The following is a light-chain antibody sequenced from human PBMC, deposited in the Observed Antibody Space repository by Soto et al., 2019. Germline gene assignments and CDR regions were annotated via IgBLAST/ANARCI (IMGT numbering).Light chain of an antibody. CDR2: DAS. J-gene: IGKJ1*01. CDR1: QSINRW. V-gene: IGKV1-5*01. Sequence: FKMTPSVSTPFASVGDRITITYRASQSINRWLAWYQRKSGKAPKLLIYDASTLESGVPSRFSGRGSGTQFTLTISSLQPDDFATYYCQRYNTFSGTFGPGTKVDIK. CDR3: QRYNTFSGT.